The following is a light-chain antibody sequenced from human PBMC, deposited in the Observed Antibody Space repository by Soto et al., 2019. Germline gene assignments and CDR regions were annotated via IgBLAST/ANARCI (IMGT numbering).Light chain of an antibody. CDR2: GAS. J-gene: IGKJ4*01. CDR3: HQYAYAPLT. Sequence: DIVLTQSPGTLSLSPGERATLSCRASQSVNSNYLAWYQQKPGQAPRLLIFGASSRATGIPDRFSGSGSETDFTLTISRLEPEDFAVYYCHQYAYAPLTFGGGTKVDIK. CDR1: QSVNSNY. V-gene: IGKV3-20*01.